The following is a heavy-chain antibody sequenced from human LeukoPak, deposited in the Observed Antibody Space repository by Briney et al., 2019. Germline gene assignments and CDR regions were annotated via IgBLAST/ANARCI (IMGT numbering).Heavy chain of an antibody. CDR1: GYTFTSYD. V-gene: IGHV1-8*01. D-gene: IGHD3-10*01. J-gene: IGHJ4*02. Sequence: ASVTVSCKASGYTFTSYDINWVRQATGQGLEWMGWMNPNSGNTGYAQKFQGRVTMTRNTSISTAYMELSSLRSEDTAVYYCAVYYYGSGSYKFDYWGQRTLVTVSS. CDR2: MNPNSGNT. CDR3: AVYYYGSGSYKFDY.